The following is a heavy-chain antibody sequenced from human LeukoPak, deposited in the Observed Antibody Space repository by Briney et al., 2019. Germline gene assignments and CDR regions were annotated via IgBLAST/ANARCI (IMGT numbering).Heavy chain of an antibody. CDR1: GGSISSSSYY. CDR3: ARRLTEYCTKGVCYWFDY. CDR2: IYYSGST. V-gene: IGHV4-39*01. D-gene: IGHD2-8*01. Sequence: SETLSLTCTVSGGSISSSSYYWGWIRQPPGKGLEWIGSIYYSGSTYYNPSLKSRVTISVDTSKNQFSLKLRSVPAADTAVYYCARRLTEYCTKGVCYWFDYWGRGTLVTVS. J-gene: IGHJ4*02.